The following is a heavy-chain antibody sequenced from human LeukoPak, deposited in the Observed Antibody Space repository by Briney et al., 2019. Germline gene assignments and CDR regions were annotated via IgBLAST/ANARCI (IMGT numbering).Heavy chain of an antibody. CDR1: GFTFSSYS. V-gene: IGHV3-21*01. CDR3: ARVHYYDSSGPVDY. CDR2: ISSSNSYI. J-gene: IGHJ4*02. Sequence: GGSLRLSCAASGFTFSSYSMNWVRQAPGKGLEWVSSISSSNSYIYYADSVKGRFTISRDNAKNSLYLQMNSLRAEDTAVYYCARVHYYDSSGPVDYWGQGTLVTVSS. D-gene: IGHD3-22*01.